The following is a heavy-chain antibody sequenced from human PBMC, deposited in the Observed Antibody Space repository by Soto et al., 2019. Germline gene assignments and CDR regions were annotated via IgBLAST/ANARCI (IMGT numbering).Heavy chain of an antibody. CDR1: GGTFSSYA. D-gene: IGHD6-19*01. CDR3: ARDKSIAVPGNYYGMDV. J-gene: IGHJ6*02. CDR2: IIPIFGTA. Sequence: SVKVSCKASGGTFSSYAISWVRQAPGQGLEWMGGIIPIFGTANYAQKFQGRVTITADKSTSTAYMELSSLRSEDTAVYYCARDKSIAVPGNYYGMDVWGQGTRVTVSS. V-gene: IGHV1-69*06.